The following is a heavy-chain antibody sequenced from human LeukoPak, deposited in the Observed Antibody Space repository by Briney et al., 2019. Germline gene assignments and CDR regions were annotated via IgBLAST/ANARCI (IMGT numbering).Heavy chain of an antibody. CDR3: ARDPSRPSRFDY. D-gene: IGHD6-6*01. CDR2: INSDGSST. V-gene: IGHV3-74*01. J-gene: IGHJ4*02. CDR1: GFTFSSYW. Sequence: PGGSLRLSCAASGFTFSSYWMHWVRQAPGKGLVWVSRINSDGSSTSYADSVKGQFTISRDNAKNTLYLQMNSLRAEDTAVYYCARDPSRPSRFDYWGQGTLVTVSS.